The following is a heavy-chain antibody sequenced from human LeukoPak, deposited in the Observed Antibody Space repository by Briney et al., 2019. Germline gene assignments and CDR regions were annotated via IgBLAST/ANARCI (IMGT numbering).Heavy chain of an antibody. CDR3: ARDLGTEAYYYYYMDV. J-gene: IGHJ6*03. CDR2: IYYSGST. V-gene: IGHV4-39*07. Sequence: SETLSLTCTVSGGSISSSSYYWGWIRQPPGKGLEWIGSIYYSGSTYYNPSLKSRVTISVDTSKNQFSLKLSSVTAADTAVYYCARDLGTEAYYYYYMDVWGKGTTVTVSS. D-gene: IGHD7-27*01. CDR1: GGSISSSSYY.